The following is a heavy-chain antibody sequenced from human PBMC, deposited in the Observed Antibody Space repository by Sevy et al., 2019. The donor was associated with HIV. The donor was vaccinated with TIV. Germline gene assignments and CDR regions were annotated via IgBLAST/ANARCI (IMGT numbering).Heavy chain of an antibody. J-gene: IGHJ4*02. D-gene: IGHD3-16*01. CDR1: GFTFSAYW. Sequence: GGSLRLSCAASGFTFSAYWMNWVRQAPGKGLEWVANIEGDGSDKHYVYSVEGRFTISRDNGKNLLYLQMNSLRVEDTAVYYCAHETIGRFDSWGQGTLVTVSS. V-gene: IGHV3-7*01. CDR3: AHETIGRFDS. CDR2: IEGDGSDK.